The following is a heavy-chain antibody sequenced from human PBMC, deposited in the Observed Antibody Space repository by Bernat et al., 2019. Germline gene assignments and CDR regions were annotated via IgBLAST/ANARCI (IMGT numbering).Heavy chain of an antibody. V-gene: IGHV3-74*01. CDR3: AREETRGRDAFDM. D-gene: IGHD3-16*01. J-gene: IGHJ3*02. Sequence: EVQLVESGGGLVQPGGSLRLSCTASGFTFSSYWMHWVRQAPGKGLVWVSRINTDARSTNYADFVKGRFTISRDNAKNTLFLEMNSLRAEDTAVYYCAREETRGRDAFDMWGQGTMITVSS. CDR1: GFTFSSYW. CDR2: INTDARST.